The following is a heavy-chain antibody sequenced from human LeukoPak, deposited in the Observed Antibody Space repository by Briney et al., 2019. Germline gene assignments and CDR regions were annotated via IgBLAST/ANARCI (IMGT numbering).Heavy chain of an antibody. CDR3: AKVAGYCSSTSCAKYRYYFDY. D-gene: IGHD2-2*01. Sequence: GGSLRLSCAASGFTFSSYAMSRVRQAPGKGLEWVSAISGSGGSTYYADSVKGRFTISRDNSRNTLYLQMNSLRAEDTAVYYCAKVAGYCSSTSCAKYRYYFDYWGQGTLVTVSS. V-gene: IGHV3-23*01. CDR1: GFTFSSYA. J-gene: IGHJ4*02. CDR2: ISGSGGST.